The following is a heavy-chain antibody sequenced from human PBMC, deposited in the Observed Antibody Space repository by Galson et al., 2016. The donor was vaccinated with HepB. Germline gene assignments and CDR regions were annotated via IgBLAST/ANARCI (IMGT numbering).Heavy chain of an antibody. CDR1: GRSFSDHY. CDR3: ARYKRYYHGSGRVNYYYIMDV. J-gene: IGHJ6*02. V-gene: IGHV4-34*01. CDR2: INHGGST. D-gene: IGHD3-10*01. Sequence: SETLSLTCAVYGRSFSDHYWNWIRQPPGKGLEWIGEINHGGSTNYNPSLKSRVTMTVDMSKNEFSLKFNSVTAADTAVYYCARYKRYYHGSGRVNYYYIMDVWGQVTTVIGSS.